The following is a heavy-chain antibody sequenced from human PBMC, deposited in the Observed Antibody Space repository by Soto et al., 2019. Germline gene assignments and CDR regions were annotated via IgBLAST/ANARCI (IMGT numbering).Heavy chain of an antibody. CDR3: ASKSGYSYGFDY. CDR2: IYSGGST. V-gene: IGHV3-53*01. Sequence: GGSLRLSCAASGFTVSSKYMSWVRQAPGKGLEWVSVIYSGGSTYYADSVKGRFAISRDNSKNTLYLQMTSLRAEDTAVYYCASKSGYSYGFDYWGQGTLVTVSS. J-gene: IGHJ4*02. D-gene: IGHD5-18*01. CDR1: GFTVSSKY.